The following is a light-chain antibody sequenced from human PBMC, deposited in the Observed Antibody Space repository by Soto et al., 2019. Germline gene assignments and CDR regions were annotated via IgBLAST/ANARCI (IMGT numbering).Light chain of an antibody. V-gene: IGKV1-5*03. CDR1: QSISSL. CDR2: KAS. Sequence: DIQMTQSPSTLSASVGDRVTITCRASQSISSLLAWYQQKPGRGPTLLIYKASTLESGVPSRFSGSTSGTQFTLTISSLQPDDSATYYCLQYNSYPLTFGQGTRLEIK. CDR3: LQYNSYPLT. J-gene: IGKJ5*01.